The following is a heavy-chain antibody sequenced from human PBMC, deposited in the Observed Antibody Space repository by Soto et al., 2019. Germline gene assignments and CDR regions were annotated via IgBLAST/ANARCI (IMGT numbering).Heavy chain of an antibody. Sequence: QVQLVQSGAEVKKPGASVKVSCKASGYTFISYDINWVRQATGQGLEWMGWMNPKSGNTGYAQKFQGRVTMTRNTSISTADMELSSLRSEDTAVYYCARGDSSSWTFPTDYWGQGTLVTVSS. CDR2: MNPKSGNT. CDR3: ARGDSSSWTFPTDY. CDR1: GYTFISYD. D-gene: IGHD6-13*01. J-gene: IGHJ4*02. V-gene: IGHV1-8*01.